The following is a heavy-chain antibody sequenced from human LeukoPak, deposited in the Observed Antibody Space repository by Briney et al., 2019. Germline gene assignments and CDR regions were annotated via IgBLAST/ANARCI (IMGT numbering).Heavy chain of an antibody. CDR2: ISAYNGNT. D-gene: IGHD6-19*01. J-gene: IGHJ4*02. CDR1: GYTFTSYG. Sequence: ASVKVSCKASGYTFTSYGISWVRQAPGQGLEWMGWISAYNGNTNYAQKLQGRVTMTTDTSTSTAYMELRSLRSDDTAVYYCARVLRVGTYSSGWFDYWGQGTLVTVSS. V-gene: IGHV1-18*01. CDR3: ARVLRVGTYSSGWFDY.